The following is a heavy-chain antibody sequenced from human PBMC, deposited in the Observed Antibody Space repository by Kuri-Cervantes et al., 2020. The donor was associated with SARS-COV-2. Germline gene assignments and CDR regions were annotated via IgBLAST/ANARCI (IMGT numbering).Heavy chain of an antibody. V-gene: IGHV3-21*01. Sequence: GESLKISCAGSGFTFSRYNMNWVRQAPGKGLEWVSSISSSSSYIFYADSVKGRFTISRDNAKNSLYLQMNSLRAEDTAVYYCARGRTFYYDRDAFDIWGQGTMVTVSS. CDR3: ARGRTFYYDRDAFDI. J-gene: IGHJ3*02. CDR1: GFTFSRYN. CDR2: ISSSSSYI. D-gene: IGHD3-22*01.